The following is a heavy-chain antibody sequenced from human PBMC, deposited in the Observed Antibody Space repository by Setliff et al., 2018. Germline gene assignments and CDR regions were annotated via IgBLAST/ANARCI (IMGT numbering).Heavy chain of an antibody. J-gene: IGHJ4*02. Sequence: PGGSLRLSCIISGFTFSDHYMDWVRQAPGKGLEWVGRSRNKANNYITEYAASVKDRFTISRDESEKSLGLQMSSLKTEDTAGYYCARAGYGKGYDYWGQGTLVTVSS. V-gene: IGHV3-72*01. CDR2: SRNKANNYIT. CDR3: ARAGYGKGYDY. D-gene: IGHD3-10*01. CDR1: GFTFSDHY.